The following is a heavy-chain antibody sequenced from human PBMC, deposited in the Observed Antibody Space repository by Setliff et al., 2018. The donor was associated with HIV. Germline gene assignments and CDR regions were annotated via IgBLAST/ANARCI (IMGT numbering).Heavy chain of an antibody. J-gene: IGHJ4*02. CDR1: GFTVSTNY. CDR3: TRDHRFVDRYPDW. V-gene: IGHV3-53*01. CDR2: IYTGGST. D-gene: IGHD3-9*01. Sequence: GGSLRLSCAASGFTVSTNYMSWVRQAPGKGLEWVSIIYTGGSTYYADSVKGRFTISRDNAKSIAYLQMSSLKIEDTAVYYCTRDHRFVDRYPDWWGQGTLVTVSS.